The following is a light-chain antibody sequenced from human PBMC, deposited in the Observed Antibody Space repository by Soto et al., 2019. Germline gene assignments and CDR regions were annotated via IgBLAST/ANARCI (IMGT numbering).Light chain of an antibody. V-gene: IGKV4-1*01. CDR3: QQYYTTPLT. CDR1: QSVFYLSYNKNY. J-gene: IGKJ4*01. Sequence: DIVMTQSPEYLAVSLGERATVNFKSSQSVFYLSYNKNYLAWYQKKPGQPPKVLIYWASTRESGVPDRFSGSGSETDFTLTISSLQAEDVAVYYCQQYYTTPLTFGGGTKV. CDR2: WAS.